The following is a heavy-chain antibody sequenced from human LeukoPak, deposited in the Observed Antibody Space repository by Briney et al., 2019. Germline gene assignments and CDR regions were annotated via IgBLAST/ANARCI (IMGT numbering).Heavy chain of an antibody. Sequence: GRSLRLSCAASGFTFSSYAMHWVRQAPGKGLEWVAVISYDGSNKYYADSVKGRFTISRDNSKNTLYLQMNSLRAEDTAVYYCARGGPATFGGVIVDWYFDYWGQGTLVTVSS. CDR1: GFTFSSYA. CDR2: ISYDGSNK. D-gene: IGHD3-16*02. V-gene: IGHV3-30-3*01. J-gene: IGHJ4*02. CDR3: ARGGPATFGGVIVDWYFDY.